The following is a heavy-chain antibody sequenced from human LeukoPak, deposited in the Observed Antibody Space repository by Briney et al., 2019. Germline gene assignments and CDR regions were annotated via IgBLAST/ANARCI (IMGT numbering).Heavy chain of an antibody. J-gene: IGHJ4*02. D-gene: IGHD3-10*01. V-gene: IGHV1-18*01. Sequence: ASVKVSCKASGYTFTSYGISWVRQAPGQGLEWMGWISAYNGNTNYAQKLQGRVTMTTDTSTSTAYMELRSLRSDDTAVYYCARDPRDYYGSGSYDFDYWGQGTLVTVSS. CDR1: GYTFTSYG. CDR3: ARDPRDYYGSGSYDFDY. CDR2: ISAYNGNT.